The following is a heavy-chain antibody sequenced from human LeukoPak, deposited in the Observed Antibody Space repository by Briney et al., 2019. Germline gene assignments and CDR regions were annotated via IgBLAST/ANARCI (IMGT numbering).Heavy chain of an antibody. CDR2: IYYSGST. Sequence: KPSETLSLTCTVSGGSISSYYWSWIRQPPGKGLEWIGYIYYSGSTNYNPSLKSRVTISVDTSKNQFSLKLSSVTAADTAVYYCARVLLPYDFWSGYYTHDAFDIWGQGTMVTVSS. CDR1: GGSISSYY. CDR3: ARVLLPYDFWSGYYTHDAFDI. J-gene: IGHJ3*02. V-gene: IGHV4-59*01. D-gene: IGHD3-3*01.